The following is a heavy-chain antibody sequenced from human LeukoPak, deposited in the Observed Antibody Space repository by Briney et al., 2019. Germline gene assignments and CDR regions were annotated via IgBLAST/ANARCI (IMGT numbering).Heavy chain of an antibody. D-gene: IGHD1-26*01. V-gene: IGHV3-23*01. Sequence: PGGSLRLSCAASGFTVSNYAMSWVRQAPGKGLEWVSSISGSGASTYYADSVKGRFTISRDNSKNTLYLQMNSLRAEDTALYYCAKDKSGGWELLRDHDAFDIWGQGTMVTVSS. CDR1: GFTVSNYA. CDR3: AKDKSGGWELLRDHDAFDI. J-gene: IGHJ3*02. CDR2: ISGSGAST.